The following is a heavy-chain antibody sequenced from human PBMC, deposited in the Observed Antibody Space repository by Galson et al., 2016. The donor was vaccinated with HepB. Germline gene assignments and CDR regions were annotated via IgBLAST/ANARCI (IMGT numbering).Heavy chain of an antibody. J-gene: IGHJ6*02. CDR1: GYSFTNYW. Sequence: QSGAEVKKPGESLKISCKGSGYSFTNYWIAWVRQMPGKGLEWMGIIYPGDSDTTYSPSFEGQVTISADKSISTAYLQWSSLKASDTAMYYCARSFWSGYQSEDHYYGMDVGGRGATVTVS. CDR3: ARSFWSGYQSEDHYYGMDV. CDR2: IYPGDSDT. V-gene: IGHV5-51*01. D-gene: IGHD3-3*01.